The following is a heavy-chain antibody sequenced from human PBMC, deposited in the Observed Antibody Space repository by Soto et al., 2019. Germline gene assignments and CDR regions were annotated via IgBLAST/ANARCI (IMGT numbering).Heavy chain of an antibody. CDR1: GFTFRSDA. Sequence: EVQLLESGGGLVQPGGSLRLSCAASGFTFRSDAMSWVRQAPGKGLEWVSAISESGGRTYYADPVKGRFTISRDNSKNPLDLQMKSLRSEDTAVYYCAKDKPRTTAFDIWGRGTLVTVSS. CDR3: AKDKPRTTAFDI. J-gene: IGHJ3*02. CDR2: ISESGGRT. D-gene: IGHD1-1*01. V-gene: IGHV3-23*01.